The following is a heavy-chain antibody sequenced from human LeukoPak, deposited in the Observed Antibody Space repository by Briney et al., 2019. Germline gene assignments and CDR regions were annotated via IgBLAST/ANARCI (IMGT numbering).Heavy chain of an antibody. CDR2: ISGSGGSA. CDR3: AKLPLQDYRGNWFDP. D-gene: IGHD4-11*01. CDR1: GFTFSSYA. V-gene: IGHV3-23*01. Sequence: PGGSLRLSCAASGFTFSSYAMSWVRQAPGKGLEWVSAISGSGGSAYYADSVKGRFTISRDNSKNTLYLQMNSLRAEDTAVYSCAKLPLQDYRGNWFDPWGQGTLVTVSS. J-gene: IGHJ5*02.